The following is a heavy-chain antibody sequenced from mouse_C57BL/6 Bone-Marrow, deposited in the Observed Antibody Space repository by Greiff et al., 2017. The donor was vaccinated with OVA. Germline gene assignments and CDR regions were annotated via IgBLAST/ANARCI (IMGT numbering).Heavy chain of an antibody. J-gene: IGHJ4*01. Sequence: EVHLVESGGGLVKPGGSLKLSCAASGFTFSDYGMHWVRQAPEKGLEWVAYISSGSSTIYYADTVKGRFTISRDNAKNTLFLQMTSLRSEDTAMYYCARWGNYLYYYAMDYWGQGTSVTVSS. CDR2: ISSGSSTI. D-gene: IGHD2-1*01. V-gene: IGHV5-17*01. CDR1: GFTFSDYG. CDR3: ARWGNYLYYYAMDY.